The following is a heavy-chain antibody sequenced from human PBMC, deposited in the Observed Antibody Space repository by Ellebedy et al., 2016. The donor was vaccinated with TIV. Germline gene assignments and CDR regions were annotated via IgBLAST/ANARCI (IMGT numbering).Heavy chain of an antibody. J-gene: IGHJ5*02. V-gene: IGHV3-30*18. CDR1: GFPFSSYG. D-gene: IGHD3-3*01. CDR3: AKDLFELRFLEWLSGADP. Sequence: GESLKISXAASGFPFSSYGMQWVRQAPGKGLEWVGLISYDGSNKYYADSVKGRFTISRDNSKNTLFLQMNSLRAEDTAVYYCAKDLFELRFLEWLSGADPWGQGTLVSVSS. CDR2: ISYDGSNK.